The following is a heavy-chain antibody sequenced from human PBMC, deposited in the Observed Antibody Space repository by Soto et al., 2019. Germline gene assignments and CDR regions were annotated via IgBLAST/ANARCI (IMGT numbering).Heavy chain of an antibody. CDR1: GYTITSYG. V-gene: IGHV1-18*01. J-gene: IGHJ4*02. D-gene: IGHD3-3*01. CDR2: ISAYNGNT. CDR3: ARCLYDFWSGYYSPSSIFDY. Sequence: GASVKVSCKASGYTITSYGISWVRQAPGQGLEWMGWISAYNGNTNYAQKLQGRVTMTTDTSTSTAYMELRSLRSDDTAVYYCARCLYDFWSGYYSPSSIFDYWGQGTLVTVS.